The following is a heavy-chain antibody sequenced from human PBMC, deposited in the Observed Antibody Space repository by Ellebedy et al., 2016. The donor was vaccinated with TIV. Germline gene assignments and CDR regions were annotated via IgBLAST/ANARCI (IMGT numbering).Heavy chain of an antibody. D-gene: IGHD3-22*01. CDR1: GFTFSSYW. CDR3: ARDPIDSSGYMADAFDI. J-gene: IGHJ3*02. V-gene: IGHV3-74*01. Sequence: GGSLRLXCAASGFTFSSYWMHWVRQAPGKGLVRVSRINSDGSSTSYADSVKGRFTISRDNAKNTLYLQMNSLRAEDTAVYYCARDPIDSSGYMADAFDIWGQGTMVTVSS. CDR2: INSDGSST.